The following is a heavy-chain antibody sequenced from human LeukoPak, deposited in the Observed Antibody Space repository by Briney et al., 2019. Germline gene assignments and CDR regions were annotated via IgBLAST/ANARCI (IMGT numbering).Heavy chain of an antibody. D-gene: IGHD3-3*01. CDR1: GFTFSSYG. J-gene: IGHJ4*02. Sequence: WRSLRLSCAASGFTFSSYGMHWVRQAPGKGLEWVAVIWYDGSDKYYADSVKGRFTISRDNSKNTLYLQMNSLRAEDTAVCYCARDRFTYDYWGQGTLVTVSS. CDR2: IWYDGSDK. V-gene: IGHV3-33*01. CDR3: ARDRFTYDY.